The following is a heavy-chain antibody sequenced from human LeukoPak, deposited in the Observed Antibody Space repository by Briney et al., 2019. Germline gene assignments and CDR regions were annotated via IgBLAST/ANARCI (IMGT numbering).Heavy chain of an antibody. V-gene: IGHV4-31*03. D-gene: IGHD6-13*01. CDR1: GGSISSGGYY. CDR3: ARLGALPGIVASDY. CDR2: IYYSGST. Sequence: SETLSLTCTVSGGSISSGGYYWSWIRQHPGKGLEWIGYIYYSGSTYYNPSLKSRVTISVDTSKNQFSLKLSSVTAADTAVYYCARLGALPGIVASDYWGQGTLVTVSS. J-gene: IGHJ4*02.